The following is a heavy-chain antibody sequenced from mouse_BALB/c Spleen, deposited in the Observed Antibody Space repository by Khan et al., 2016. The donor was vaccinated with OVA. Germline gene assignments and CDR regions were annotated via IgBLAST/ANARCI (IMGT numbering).Heavy chain of an antibody. CDR2: IWAGGST. V-gene: IGHV2-9*02. Sequence: VQLQESGPGLVAPSQSLSITCTVTGFSLTSYAIHWIRQPPGKGLEWLGVIWAGGSTNYNSALMSRLSISKDNSKSQVFLKMNSLQTHDTAIYYCARNREHDYFDYWGQGTTLTVSS. CDR3: ARNREHDYFDY. J-gene: IGHJ2*01. CDR1: GFSLTSYA.